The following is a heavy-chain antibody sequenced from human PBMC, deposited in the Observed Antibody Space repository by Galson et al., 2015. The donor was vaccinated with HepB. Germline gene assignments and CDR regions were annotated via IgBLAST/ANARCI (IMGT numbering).Heavy chain of an antibody. CDR3: ARSRDYYDTSGSPDAFDI. D-gene: IGHD3-22*01. V-gene: IGHV1-8*01. J-gene: IGHJ3*02. Sequence: SVKVSCKASGYTFTRYDINWVRQAAGQGLEWMGWMHPNSDNTGYAQKVQGRVAMTSNTSISTAYMELSSLRSEDTAVYYCARSRDYYDTSGSPDAFDIWGQGTMVTVSS. CDR2: MHPNSDNT. CDR1: GYTFTRYD.